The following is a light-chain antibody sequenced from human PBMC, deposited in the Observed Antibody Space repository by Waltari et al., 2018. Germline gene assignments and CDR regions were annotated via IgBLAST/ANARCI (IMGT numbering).Light chain of an antibody. CDR1: SRYVVDYDY. Sequence: QSDLTQPASVSGSPGQSITLSCPGTSRYVVDYDYVSWYRQLPGKAPELMISDVSRRPSGISDRFSGSKSGDTASLTISGLQAEDEADYYCSSMISGGPLVFESGTQVTVL. CDR3: SSMISGGPLV. V-gene: IGLV2-14*03. J-gene: IGLJ1*01. CDR2: DVS.